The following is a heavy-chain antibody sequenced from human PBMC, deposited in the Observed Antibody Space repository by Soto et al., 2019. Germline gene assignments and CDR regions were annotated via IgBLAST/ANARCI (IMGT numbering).Heavy chain of an antibody. CDR3: ATYCGGDCYSYSDAFDI. CDR2: IYYSGST. D-gene: IGHD2-21*02. CDR1: GGSISSGGYY. V-gene: IGHV4-31*03. Sequence: RSLTCTVSGGSISSGGYYWSWIRQHPGKGLEWIGYIYYSGSTYYNPSLKSRVTVSVDTSKNQFSLKLSSVTAADTAVYYCATYCGGDCYSYSDAFDIWGQGTMVTVSS. J-gene: IGHJ3*02.